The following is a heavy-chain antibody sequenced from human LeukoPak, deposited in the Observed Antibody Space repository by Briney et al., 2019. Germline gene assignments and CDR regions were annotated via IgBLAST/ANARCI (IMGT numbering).Heavy chain of an antibody. CDR2: TSYDEDDK. V-gene: IGHV3-30*01. CDR3: ARDLRLGSSWYLYWYFYL. CDR1: GFTFRGYA. J-gene: IGHJ2*01. D-gene: IGHD6-13*01. Sequence: GGSLRLSCAASGFTFRGYAMHWVRQAPGKGLEWVAVTSYDEDDKYYADSVKGRFTISRDNSKDTLYLQMNSLRAEDTAVYYCARDLRLGSSWYLYWYFYLWGRGTLVTVSS.